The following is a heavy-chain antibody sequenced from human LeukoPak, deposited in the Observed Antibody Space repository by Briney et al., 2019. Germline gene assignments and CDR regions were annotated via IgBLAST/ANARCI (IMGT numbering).Heavy chain of an antibody. Sequence: SETLSLTCAVYGGSFSGYYWSWIRQPPGKGLEWIGEINHSGSTNYNPSLKSRVTISVDTSKNQFSLKLSSVTAADTAVYYCARDPAYSGYDYGSYYYYYYMDVWGKGTTVTVSS. CDR2: INHSGST. D-gene: IGHD5-12*01. CDR1: GGSFSGYY. CDR3: ARDPAYSGYDYGSYYYYYYMDV. J-gene: IGHJ6*03. V-gene: IGHV4-34*01.